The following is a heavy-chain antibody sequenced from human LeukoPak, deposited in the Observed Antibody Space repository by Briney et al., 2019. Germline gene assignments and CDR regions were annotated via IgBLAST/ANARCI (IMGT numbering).Heavy chain of an antibody. D-gene: IGHD1-26*01. CDR1: GYTFTSYD. CDR2: INPNSGGT. V-gene: IGHV1-2*02. J-gene: IGHJ4*02. Sequence: GASVKVSCKASGYTFTSYDINWVRQAPGQGLEWMGWINPNSGGTNYAQKFQGRVTMTRDTSISTAYMELSRLRSDDTAVYYCARALVGATLNTFDYWGQGTLVTVSS. CDR3: ARALVGATLNTFDY.